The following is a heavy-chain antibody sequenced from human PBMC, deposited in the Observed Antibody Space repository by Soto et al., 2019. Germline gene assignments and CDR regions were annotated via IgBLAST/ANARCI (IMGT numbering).Heavy chain of an antibody. Sequence: GGSLRLSCAASGFTFSSYSMNWVRQAPGKGLEWVSYISSSSSTIYYADSVKGRFTISRDNAKNSLYLQMNSLRAEDTAVYYCARLVVPAAFYYMDVWGKGTTVTFSS. CDR1: GFTFSSYS. J-gene: IGHJ6*03. CDR3: ARLVVPAAFYYMDV. CDR2: ISSSSSTI. D-gene: IGHD2-2*01. V-gene: IGHV3-48*01.